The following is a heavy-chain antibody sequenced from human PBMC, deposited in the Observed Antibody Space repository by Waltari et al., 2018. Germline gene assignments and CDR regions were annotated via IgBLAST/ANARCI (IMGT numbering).Heavy chain of an antibody. CDR1: GFTLRTYD. D-gene: IGHD3-9*01. CDR3: ARGDPTAGAIDY. V-gene: IGHV3-13*01. CDR2: IGAAGET. Sequence: EVQLVESGGGLVQPGGSLRLSCAASGFTLRTYDMHWVRQVRGKGMEGVASIGAAGETKYLDSGKGRFTISRESAKNSLNLQMNSLTGGDTAVYHCARGDPTAGAIDYWGQGTLVTVSS. J-gene: IGHJ4*02.